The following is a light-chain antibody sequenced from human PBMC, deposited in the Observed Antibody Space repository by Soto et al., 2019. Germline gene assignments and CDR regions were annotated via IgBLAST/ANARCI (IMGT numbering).Light chain of an antibody. CDR2: EVS. CDR3: TSYTSNYILVV. Sequence: QSALTQPASVSGSPGQSITISCTGTSSDVGGYNYVSWYQQHPGKAPKLIIYEVSNRPSGVSNRFSGSKSGNTASLTISGLQAEDEADYYCTSYTSNYILVVFGGGTKVTVL. V-gene: IGLV2-14*01. CDR1: SSDVGGYNY. J-gene: IGLJ2*01.